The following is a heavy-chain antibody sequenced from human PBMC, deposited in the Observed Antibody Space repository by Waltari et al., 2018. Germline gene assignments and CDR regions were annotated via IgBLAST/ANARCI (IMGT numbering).Heavy chain of an antibody. D-gene: IGHD4-17*01. V-gene: IGHV1-2*06. CDR3: ARGNRGDYGAVDAFDI. Sequence: QVQLVQSGAEVKKPGASVKVSCKASGYTFTGYYLHRVRPAPGQGLEWMGRINPNSGGTNYAQKFQGRVTMTRDTSISTAYMELSRLRSDDTAVYYCARGNRGDYGAVDAFDIWGQGTMVTVSS. CDR1: GYTFTGYY. J-gene: IGHJ3*02. CDR2: INPNSGGT.